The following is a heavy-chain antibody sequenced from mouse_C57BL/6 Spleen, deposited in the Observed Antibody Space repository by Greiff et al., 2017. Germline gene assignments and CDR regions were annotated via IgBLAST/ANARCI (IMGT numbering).Heavy chain of an antibody. D-gene: IGHD1-1*01. Sequence: QVQLKESGAELVKPGASVKLSCKASGYTFTEYAIHWVKQRSGQGLEWIGWFYPGSGSIKYNEKFKDKATLTADKSSSTVYMELSRLTSEDSAVYFCARHEEGAYYGSSWFAYWGQGTLVTVSA. V-gene: IGHV1-62-2*01. CDR1: GYTFTEYA. CDR3: ARHEEGAYYGSSWFAY. CDR2: FYPGSGSI. J-gene: IGHJ3*01.